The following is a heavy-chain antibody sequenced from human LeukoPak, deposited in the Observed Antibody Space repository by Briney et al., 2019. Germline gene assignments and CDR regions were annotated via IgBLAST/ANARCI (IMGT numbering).Heavy chain of an antibody. CDR2: ISYDGSNK. D-gene: IGHD4-17*01. CDR3: AKGTEPSDYGAHFDY. V-gene: IGHV3-30-3*01. Sequence: GRSLRLSCAASGFTFSSYAMHWVRQAPGKGLEWVAVISYDGSNKYYADSVKGRFTISRDNSKNTLYLQMNSLRAEDTAVYYCAKGTEPSDYGAHFDYWGQGTLVTVSS. J-gene: IGHJ4*02. CDR1: GFTFSSYA.